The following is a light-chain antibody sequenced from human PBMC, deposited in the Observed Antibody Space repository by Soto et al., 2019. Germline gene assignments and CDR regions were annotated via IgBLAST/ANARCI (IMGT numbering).Light chain of an antibody. V-gene: IGLV2-8*01. CDR1: SSDVGAYNY. J-gene: IGLJ1*01. CDR3: TSYAGTYSFFYV. CDR2: EVS. Sequence: QSVLNQPPSASGPPGQSVTISCTGTSSDVGAYNYVSWYQQLPGKAPKLIIYEVSKRPSGVPDRFSGSKSGNTASLTVSGLQAEDEADYYCTSYAGTYSFFYVFGTGTKVTVL.